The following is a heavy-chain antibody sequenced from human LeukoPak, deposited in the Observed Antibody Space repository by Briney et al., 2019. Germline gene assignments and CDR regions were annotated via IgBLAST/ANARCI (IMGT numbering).Heavy chain of an antibody. Sequence: ASVKVSCKASGGTFSSYAISWVRQAPGQGLEWMGVIIPIFGTANYAQKFQGRVTITADESTSTAYMELSSLRSEDTAVYYCAREPRDGYNSASGVKLYYFDYWGQGTLVTVSS. D-gene: IGHD5-24*01. CDR3: AREPRDGYNSASGVKLYYFDY. V-gene: IGHV1-69*13. CDR2: IIPIFGTA. CDR1: GGTFSSYA. J-gene: IGHJ4*02.